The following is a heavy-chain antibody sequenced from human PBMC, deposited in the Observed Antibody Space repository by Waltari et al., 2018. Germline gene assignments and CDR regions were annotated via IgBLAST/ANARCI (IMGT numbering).Heavy chain of an antibody. D-gene: IGHD5-12*01. V-gene: IGHV3-23*04. J-gene: IGHJ4*02. CDR2: SSGGGGST. CDR3: AKDPEEEMATMFDY. Sequence: EVQLVESGGGLVQPGGSLRLSCAASGFTFSSYAMSWVRQAPGKGLEWVSASSGGGGSTYYAGSVKGRFTISRDNSKNTLYLQMNSLRAEDTAVYFCAKDPEEEMATMFDYWGQGTLVTVSS. CDR1: GFTFSSYA.